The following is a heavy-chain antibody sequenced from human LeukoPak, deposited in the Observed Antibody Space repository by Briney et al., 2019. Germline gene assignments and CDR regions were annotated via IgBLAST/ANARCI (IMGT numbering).Heavy chain of an antibody. CDR2: IYTSGST. CDR3: ASLQRGLYYDFWSDKGAFDI. V-gene: IGHV4-4*07. CDR1: GGSISSYY. D-gene: IGHD3-3*01. Sequence: SETLSLTCTVSGGSISSYYWSWIRQPAGKGLEWIGRIYTSGSTNYNPSLKSRVTISVDTSKNQFSLKLSSVTAADTAVYYCASLQRGLYYDFWSDKGAFDIWGQGTMVTVSS. J-gene: IGHJ3*02.